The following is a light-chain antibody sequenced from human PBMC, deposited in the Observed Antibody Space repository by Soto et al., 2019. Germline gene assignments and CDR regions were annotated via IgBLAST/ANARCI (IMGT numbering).Light chain of an antibody. CDR2: TND. CDR3: AACADSLNGPV. CDR1: SSNIGGHS. J-gene: IGLJ2*01. Sequence: QSVLTQPPSVSVTPGQRVTISCSGGSSNIGGHSVDWFHQLPGTAPKVLIYTNDQRPSGVPDRLSGTKSGTSASLAIRGLDSEDDGDYYCAACADSLNGPVFGGGTKVTVL. V-gene: IGLV1-44*01.